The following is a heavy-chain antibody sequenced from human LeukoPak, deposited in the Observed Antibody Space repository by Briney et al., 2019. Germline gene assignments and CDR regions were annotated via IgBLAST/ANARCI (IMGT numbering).Heavy chain of an antibody. D-gene: IGHD3-10*01. J-gene: IGHJ4*02. CDR3: AKAGYGSGSGFDY. CDR1: GFTFSSYS. V-gene: IGHV3-21*01. Sequence: GGSLRLSCAASGFTFSSYSMNWVRQAPGKGLEWVSSISSSSSYIYYADSVKGRFTISRDNAKNSLYLQMNSLRAEDTAVYYCAKAGYGSGSGFDYWGQGTLVTVSS. CDR2: ISSSSSYI.